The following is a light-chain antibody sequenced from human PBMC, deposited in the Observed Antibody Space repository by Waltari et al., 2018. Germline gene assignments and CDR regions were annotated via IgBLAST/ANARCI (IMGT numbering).Light chain of an antibody. CDR3: LQYNNWPRT. CDR1: QSVGGN. V-gene: IGKV3-15*01. CDR2: GAS. Sequence: ERVLTQSPDTLSVSPGERATLSCRASQSVGGNVAWYQQRPGKAPRLLIFGASIRASGNPARFRGSGSGTEFTFTISSLESEDFAVYYCLQYNNWPRTFGQGTKVEV. J-gene: IGKJ1*01.